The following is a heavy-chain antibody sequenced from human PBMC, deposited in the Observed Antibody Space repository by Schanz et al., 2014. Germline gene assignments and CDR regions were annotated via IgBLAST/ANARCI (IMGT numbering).Heavy chain of an antibody. Sequence: EVQLVESGGGLVKPGGSLRLSCTASGFSFDSYNMNWVRQSPGKGLEWVAFLSFDSRHIYYADSVKGRFTISRDNSKNTLYLQMNSLRAEDTAVYYCAREGQYYYDSTDYFDYWGQGTLVTVSS. CDR3: AREGQYYYDSTDYFDY. CDR1: GFSFDSYN. V-gene: IGHV3-21*01. CDR2: LSFDSRHI. D-gene: IGHD3-22*01. J-gene: IGHJ4*02.